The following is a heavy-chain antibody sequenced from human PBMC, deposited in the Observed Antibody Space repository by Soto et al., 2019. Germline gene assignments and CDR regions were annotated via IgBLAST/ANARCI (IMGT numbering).Heavy chain of an antibody. D-gene: IGHD5-12*01. J-gene: IGHJ6*02. CDR3: ARDFWDSGYEHPETYGMDV. V-gene: IGHV3-33*01. Sequence: QVQLVESGGGVVQPGRSLRLSCAASGFTFSSYGMHWVRQAPGKGLEWVAVIWYDGSNKYYADSVKGRFTISRDNSNNTLYLQMNSLRAEDTAVYYCARDFWDSGYEHPETYGMDVWGQGTTVTVSS. CDR2: IWYDGSNK. CDR1: GFTFSSYG.